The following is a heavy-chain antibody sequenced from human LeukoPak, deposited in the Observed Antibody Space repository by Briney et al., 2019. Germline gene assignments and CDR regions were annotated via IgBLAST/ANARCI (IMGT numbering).Heavy chain of an antibody. J-gene: IGHJ4*02. CDR1: GESFSGYY. Sequence: SETLSLTCAVYGESFSGYYWSWIRQPPGKGREWIGEINHSGSTNYNPSLKSGVTISVDTSKNQFSMTLSSVTAADTAVYYCATSGGTLGPTNYFAYWGQGTLVTVSS. CDR3: ATSGGTLGPTNYFAY. V-gene: IGHV4-34*01. D-gene: IGHD3-16*01. CDR2: INHSGST.